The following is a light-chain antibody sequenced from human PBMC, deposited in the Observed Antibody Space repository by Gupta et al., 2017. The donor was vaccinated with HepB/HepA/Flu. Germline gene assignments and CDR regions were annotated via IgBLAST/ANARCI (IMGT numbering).Light chain of an antibody. CDR3: QQNGSSPS. CDR1: QRVRSNQ. Sequence: IVLTQSPGTLSLSPGERATLSCRASQRVRSNQLACDQQKPGQDPRLLIYGASSRASSLPDRFSGSGSGTEFALTISRLESEDFAGYYCQQNGSSPSFGQGTKVEIK. CDR2: GAS. J-gene: IGKJ2*01. V-gene: IGKV3-20*01.